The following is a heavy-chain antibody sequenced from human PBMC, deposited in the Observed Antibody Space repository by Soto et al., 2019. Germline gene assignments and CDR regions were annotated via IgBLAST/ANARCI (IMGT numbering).Heavy chain of an antibody. D-gene: IGHD6-19*01. CDR2: ISYDGSNK. J-gene: IGHJ6*02. CDR3: AKGLERYSSGWHVSYGMDV. Sequence: QVQLVESGGGVVQPGRSLRLSCAASGFTFSSYGMHWVRQAPGKGLEWVAVISYDGSNKYYADSVKGRFTISRDNSKNTLYLQMNSLSAEDTAVYYCAKGLERYSSGWHVSYGMDVWGQGTTVTVSS. CDR1: GFTFSSYG. V-gene: IGHV3-30*18.